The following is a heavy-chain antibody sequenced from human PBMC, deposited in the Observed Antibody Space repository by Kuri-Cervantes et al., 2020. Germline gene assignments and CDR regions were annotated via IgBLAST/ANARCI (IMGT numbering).Heavy chain of an antibody. Sequence: ASVKGSCKASGYTFTGYYMHWVRQAPGKGLEWMGGFDPEDGETIYAQKFQGRVTMTEDTSTDTAYMELSSLRSEDTAVYYCATAPGPITMVRGVRYWGFDPWGQGTLVTVSS. CDR1: GYTFTGYY. J-gene: IGHJ5*02. CDR2: FDPEDGET. V-gene: IGHV1-24*01. D-gene: IGHD3-10*01. CDR3: ATAPGPITMVRGVRYWGFDP.